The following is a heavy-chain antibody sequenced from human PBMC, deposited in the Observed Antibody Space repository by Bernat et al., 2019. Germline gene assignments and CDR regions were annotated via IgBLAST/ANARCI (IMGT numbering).Heavy chain of an antibody. Sequence: EVQLVESGGNLVQPGGSLRLSCSVSGFTLSTYSMHWVRQAPGQGLEYVSAIGPNGRAYYADSVKGRFTISRDNSKNTLFLQMNSLRVEVLSFYGCVRDLHVGHDDWGQPDDWGQGTLVTVSS. CDR2: IGPNGRA. V-gene: IGHV3-64D*06. J-gene: IGHJ1*01. D-gene: IGHD3-16*01. CDR3: VRDLHVGHDDWGQPDD. CDR1: GFTLSTYS.